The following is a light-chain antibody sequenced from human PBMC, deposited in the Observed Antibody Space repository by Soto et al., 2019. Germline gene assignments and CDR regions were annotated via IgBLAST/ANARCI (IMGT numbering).Light chain of an antibody. J-gene: IGKJ4*01. Sequence: SVLPECPSTLSLSPRTLATLSCRASQSVSSYLAWYQQKPGQAPRLLIYDASNRATGIPARFSGSGSGTDFTLTISSLEPEDFAVYYCQQRSNWPLTFGGGTKVDIK. V-gene: IGKV3-11*01. CDR2: DAS. CDR1: QSVSSY. CDR3: QQRSNWPLT.